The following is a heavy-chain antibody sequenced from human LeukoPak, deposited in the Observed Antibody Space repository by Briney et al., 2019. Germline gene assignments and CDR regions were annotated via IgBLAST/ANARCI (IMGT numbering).Heavy chain of an antibody. Sequence: GASVKVSCRASGYTFTSHYMHWVRQAPGQGLEWMGVINPSVGSTSYPQKFQGRVTMSRDTSTSTVYMELSSLKSEDTAVYYCAAPGASWFVGNFWSGPLDFWGRGALVTVSS. CDR2: INPSVGST. CDR3: AAPGASWFVGNFWSGPLDF. J-gene: IGHJ4*02. D-gene: IGHD3-3*01. CDR1: GYTFTSHY. V-gene: IGHV1-46*01.